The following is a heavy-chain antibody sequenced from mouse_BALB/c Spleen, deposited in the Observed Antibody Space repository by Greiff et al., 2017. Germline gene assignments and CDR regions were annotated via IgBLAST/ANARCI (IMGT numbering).Heavy chain of an antibody. Sequence: VQLQESGPQLVRPGASVKISCKASGYSFTSYWMHWVKQRPGQGLEWIGMIDPSDSETRLNQKFKDKATLTVDKSSSTAYMQLSSPTSEDSAVYYCARGTREYFDYWGQGTTLTVSS. CDR2: IDPSDSET. D-gene: IGHD3-1*01. CDR3: ARGTREYFDY. CDR1: GYSFTSYW. V-gene: IGHV1S126*01. J-gene: IGHJ2*01.